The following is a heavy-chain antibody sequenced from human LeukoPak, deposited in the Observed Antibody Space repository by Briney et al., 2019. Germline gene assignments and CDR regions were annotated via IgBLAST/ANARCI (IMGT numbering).Heavy chain of an antibody. Sequence: GGFLRLSCAASGFTFSSYAMRWVRQAPGKGLEWVAFFLHDGSNKYYADSVKGRFTITRDNSKNTLYLQMNILRAEDTAVYYCARDWGRYGSSWHPFDYWGQGTLVTVSS. CDR3: ARDWGRYGSSWHPFDY. V-gene: IGHV3-30*04. D-gene: IGHD6-13*01. CDR1: GFTFSSYA. J-gene: IGHJ4*02. CDR2: FLHDGSNK.